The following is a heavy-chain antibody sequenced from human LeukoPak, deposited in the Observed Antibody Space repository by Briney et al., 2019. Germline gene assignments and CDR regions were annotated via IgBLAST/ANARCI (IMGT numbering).Heavy chain of an antibody. CDR3: ARSLGIGLDDAFDI. Sequence: PGGSLRLSCAASGFTFSNYGMHWVRQAPGKGLEWVAVISYDGSKKFYADSVKGRFTISRDNAKNSLYLQMNSLRAEDTAVYYCARSLGIGLDDAFDIWGQGTMVTVSS. D-gene: IGHD7-27*01. J-gene: IGHJ3*02. V-gene: IGHV3-30*03. CDR2: ISYDGSKK. CDR1: GFTFSNYG.